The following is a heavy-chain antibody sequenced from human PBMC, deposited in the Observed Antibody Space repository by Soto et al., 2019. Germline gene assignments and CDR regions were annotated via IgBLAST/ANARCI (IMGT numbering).Heavy chain of an antibody. CDR1: GFTFSSYG. CDR2: IWYDGSNK. J-gene: IGHJ4*02. D-gene: IGHD6-13*01. V-gene: IGHV3-33*01. CDR3: ARDELDFRWYALVDY. Sequence: QVQLVESGGGVVQPGRSLRLSCAASGFTFSSYGMHWVRQAPGKGLEWVAVIWYDGSNKYYADSVKGRFTISRDNSKNTLYLQMNSLRAEDTAVYYCARDELDFRWYALVDYWGQGTLVTVSS.